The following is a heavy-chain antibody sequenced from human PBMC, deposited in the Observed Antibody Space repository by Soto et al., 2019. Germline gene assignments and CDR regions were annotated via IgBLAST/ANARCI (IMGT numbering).Heavy chain of an antibody. CDR1: GGSISSGDYY. V-gene: IGHV4-30-4*01. J-gene: IGHJ4*02. CDR3: ARVLRVRGVIPFDY. CDR2: IYYSGST. D-gene: IGHD3-10*01. Sequence: QVQLQESGPGLVKPSQTLSLTCSVSGGSISSGDYYWSWIRQPPGKGLEWIGYIYYSGSTYYNPSLKSRVTISVDTSKIHFSLKLSSVTAADTAVYYCARVLRVRGVIPFDYWGQGTLVTVSS.